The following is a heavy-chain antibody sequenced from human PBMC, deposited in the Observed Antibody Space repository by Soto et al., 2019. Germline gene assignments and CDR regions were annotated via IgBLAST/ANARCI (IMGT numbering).Heavy chain of an antibody. Sequence: VQLVQSGAEVKKPGASVKVSCKASGYTFSSYEMNWVRQAPGKGLEWVSYISSSGSTIYYADSVKGRFTISRDNAKNSLYLQMNSLRAEDTAVYYCAREGSTNYYYYGMDVWGQGTTVTVSS. CDR3: AREGSTNYYYYGMDV. CDR1: GYTFSSYE. D-gene: IGHD2-2*01. V-gene: IGHV3-48*03. J-gene: IGHJ6*02. CDR2: ISSSGSTI.